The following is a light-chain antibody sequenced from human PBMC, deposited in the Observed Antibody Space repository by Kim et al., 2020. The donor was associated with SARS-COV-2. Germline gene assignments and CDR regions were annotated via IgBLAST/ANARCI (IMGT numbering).Light chain of an antibody. CDR3: AVWDDSLNGVV. CDR1: SSNVGSNT. J-gene: IGLJ2*01. CDR2: RNY. Sequence: GQRVTISCPGSSSNVGSNTVNWYQQLPRTAPKLLIYRNYQRPSGVPDRFSGSKSGTSASLAIGGLQSEDESDDYCAVWDDSLNGVVFGGGTQLTVL. V-gene: IGLV1-44*01.